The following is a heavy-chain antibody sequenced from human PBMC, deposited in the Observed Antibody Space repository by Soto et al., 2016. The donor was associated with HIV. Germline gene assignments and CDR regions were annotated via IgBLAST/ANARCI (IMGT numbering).Heavy chain of an antibody. CDR3: ARTNAFDI. CDR2: IYYSGKT. CDR1: GGSISSHH. V-gene: IGHV4-59*11. Sequence: QVQLQESGPRLVKPSETLSLTCTVSGGSISSHHWNWIRQPPGKGLEWIGCIYYSGKTYYNPSLKSRVTISIDTSKNQFSLNLSSVTDADTAIYYCARTNAFDIWAKGQVVTVSS. J-gene: IGHJ3*02.